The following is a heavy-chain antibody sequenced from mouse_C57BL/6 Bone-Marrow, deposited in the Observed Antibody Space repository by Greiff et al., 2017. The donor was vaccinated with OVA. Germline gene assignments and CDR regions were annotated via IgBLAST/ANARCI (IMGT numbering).Heavy chain of an antibody. CDR3: ARHGALYYGNYYAMDY. V-gene: IGHV5-6*01. Sequence: EVKLQESGGDLVKPGGSLKLSCAASGFTFSSYGMSWVRQTPDKRLEWVATISSGGSYTYYPASVKGRFTISRDNAKNTLYLQMSSLKSEDTAMYYCARHGALYYGNYYAMDYWGQGTSVTVSS. D-gene: IGHD2-1*01. CDR2: ISSGGSYT. J-gene: IGHJ4*01. CDR1: GFTFSSYG.